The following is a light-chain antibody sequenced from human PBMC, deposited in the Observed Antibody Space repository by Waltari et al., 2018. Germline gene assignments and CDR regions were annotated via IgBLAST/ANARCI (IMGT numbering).Light chain of an antibody. CDR2: EVS. J-gene: IGLJ2*01. CDR3: SSYTGSSTVI. Sequence: QSALTQPASVSGSPGQSITIPCTGTSSDIGGYNYVSWYQQHPGKAPKLMIYEVSNRPSGVSNRFSGSKSDNTASLTISGLQAEDEADYYCSSYTGSSTVIFGGGTKLTVL. CDR1: SSDIGGYNY. V-gene: IGLV2-14*01.